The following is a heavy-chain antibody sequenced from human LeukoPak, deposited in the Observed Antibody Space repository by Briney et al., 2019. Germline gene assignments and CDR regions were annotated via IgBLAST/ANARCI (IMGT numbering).Heavy chain of an antibody. CDR2: INSDGSST. CDR3: VGSSGWWGFDY. D-gene: IGHD6-13*01. V-gene: IGHV3-74*01. CDR1: GFTFSTYW. J-gene: IGHJ4*02. Sequence: PGGSLRLSCAASGFTFSTYWMHWVRQAPGKGLVWVSRINSDGSSTGYADSVKGRFTISRDNAKNTLYLQMNSLRAEDTALYYYVGSSGWWGFDYWGQGTMVTVSS.